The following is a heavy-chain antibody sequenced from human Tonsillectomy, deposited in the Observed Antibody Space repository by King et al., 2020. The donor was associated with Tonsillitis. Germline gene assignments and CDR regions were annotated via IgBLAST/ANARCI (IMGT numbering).Heavy chain of an antibody. CDR1: GGSFSGYY. V-gene: IGHV4-34*01. Sequence: QVQLQQWGAGLVKPSEPLSLTCAVYGGSFSGYYWSWIRQPPGKGLEWIGEINHSGSTNSNPPLKSRVTISVDTSRNQFSLRLSSVTAADTAVYYCARGHYGEMGFDYWGQGTLVTVSS. J-gene: IGHJ4*02. CDR2: INHSGST. D-gene: IGHD4-17*01. CDR3: ARGHYGEMGFDY.